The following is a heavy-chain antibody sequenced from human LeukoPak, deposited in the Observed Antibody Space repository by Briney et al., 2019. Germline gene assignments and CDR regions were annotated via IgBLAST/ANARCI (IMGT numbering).Heavy chain of an antibody. CDR1: GFTFSNYD. CDR3: ARRITAAGTLDY. Sequence: GGSLGLSCAASGFTFSNYDMHWVRQTTGKGLEWVSAINTAGDTYYPGSVKGRFTISRENAKNSFYLQMNSLRAEDTAVYYCARRITAAGTLDYWGQGTPVTVSS. D-gene: IGHD6-13*01. CDR2: INTAGDT. J-gene: IGHJ4*02. V-gene: IGHV3-13*01.